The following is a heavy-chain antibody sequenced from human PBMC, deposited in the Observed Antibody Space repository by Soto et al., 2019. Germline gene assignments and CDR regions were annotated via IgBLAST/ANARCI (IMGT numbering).Heavy chain of an antibody. J-gene: IGHJ5*02. Sequence: SETLSLTCTVSGGSISSSSYYWGWIRQPPGKGLEWIGSIYYSGSTYYNPSLKSRVTISVDTSKNQFSLKLSSVTAADTAVYYCAGSYYRRGWFDPWGQGTLVTVSS. V-gene: IGHV4-39*01. CDR3: AGSYYRRGWFDP. CDR1: GGSISSSSYY. CDR2: IYYSGST. D-gene: IGHD3-10*01.